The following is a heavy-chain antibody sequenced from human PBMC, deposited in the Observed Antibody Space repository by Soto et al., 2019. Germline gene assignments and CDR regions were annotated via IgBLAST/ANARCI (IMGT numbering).Heavy chain of an antibody. CDR1: GGSISSGGYS. J-gene: IGHJ4*02. D-gene: IGHD6-13*01. CDR2: IYHSGST. CDR3: ANSHAGAHITAAVH. Sequence: PSETLSLTCAVSGGSISSGGYSWSWIRQPPGKGLEWIGYIYHSGSTYYNTTLKRRVTISVDRSKNQFSLKLSSVTAAVTVVYFCANSHAGAHITAAVHWGEGSLVTVSS. V-gene: IGHV4-30-2*01.